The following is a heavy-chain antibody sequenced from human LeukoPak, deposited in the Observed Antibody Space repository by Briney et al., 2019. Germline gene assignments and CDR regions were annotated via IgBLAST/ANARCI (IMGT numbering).Heavy chain of an antibody. Sequence: ASETLSLTCTVSGGSISSSSYYWGWIRQPPGKGLEWIGSIYYSGSTYYNPSLKSRVTISVDTSKNQFSLKLSSVTAADTAVYYCVRHITVVVPAAIFYWGQGTLVTVSS. J-gene: IGHJ4*02. CDR1: GGSISSSSYY. V-gene: IGHV4-39*01. CDR3: VRHITVVVPAAIFY. CDR2: IYYSGST. D-gene: IGHD2-2*02.